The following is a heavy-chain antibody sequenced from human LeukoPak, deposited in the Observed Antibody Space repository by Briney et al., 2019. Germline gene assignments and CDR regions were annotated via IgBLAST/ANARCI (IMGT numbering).Heavy chain of an antibody. J-gene: IGHJ3*02. D-gene: IGHD3-10*01. CDR2: IYYSGST. V-gene: IGHV4-61*08. Sequence: SQTLSLTCTVSGGSISSGGYYWSWIRQPPGKGLEWIGYIYYSGSTNYNPSLKSRVTISVDTSKNQFSLKLSSVTAADTAVYYCARGSLIMYAFDIWGQGTMVTVSS. CDR3: ARGSLIMYAFDI. CDR1: GGSISSGGYY.